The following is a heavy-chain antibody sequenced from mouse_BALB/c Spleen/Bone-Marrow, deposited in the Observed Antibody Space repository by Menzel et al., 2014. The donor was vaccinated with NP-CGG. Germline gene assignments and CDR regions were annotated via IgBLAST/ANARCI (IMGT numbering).Heavy chain of an antibody. CDR1: GCAFSNYW. V-gene: IGHV1-80*01. CDR2: IYPGDGDT. CDR3: ARRDGSTYYYAMDY. Sequence: VQLQQSGAELVRPGSSVKISCKASGCAFSNYWMNWVKQRPGQGLEWIGQIYPGDGDTNYNGKFKGKATLTADKSSSTAYMQLSSLTSEDSAVYFCARRDGSTYYYAMDYWGQGTSVTVSS. J-gene: IGHJ4*01. D-gene: IGHD1-1*01.